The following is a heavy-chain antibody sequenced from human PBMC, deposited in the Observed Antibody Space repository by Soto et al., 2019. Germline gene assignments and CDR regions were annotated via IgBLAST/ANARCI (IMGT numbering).Heavy chain of an antibody. Sequence: ETLSLTGTVSGGSMRNSFWTWIRQPPGKGLEWIGYIHYSGTTSFFPSYNPSLRSRVTISEDTSKNQFSLKLLSVTTADTAVYLCAAGEASSRNLAPYYLDFWGQGTLVTVSS. CDR3: AAGEASSRNLAPYYLDF. J-gene: IGHJ4*02. D-gene: IGHD6-13*01. CDR2: IHYSGTT. V-gene: IGHV4-59*01. CDR1: GGSMRNSF.